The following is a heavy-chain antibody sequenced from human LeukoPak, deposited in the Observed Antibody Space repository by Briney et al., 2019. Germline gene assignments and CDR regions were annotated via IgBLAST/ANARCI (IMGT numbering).Heavy chain of an antibody. J-gene: IGHJ4*02. Sequence: GGSLRLSCAASGFTFSSYGMHWVRQAPGKGLEWVAVISYVGSNKYYADSVKGRFTISRDDSKNTLYLQMNSLRAEDTAVYYCAKDLPGIAVAGTGGYWGQGTLVTVSS. V-gene: IGHV3-30*18. CDR1: GFTFSSYG. CDR2: ISYVGSNK. CDR3: AKDLPGIAVAGTGGY. D-gene: IGHD6-19*01.